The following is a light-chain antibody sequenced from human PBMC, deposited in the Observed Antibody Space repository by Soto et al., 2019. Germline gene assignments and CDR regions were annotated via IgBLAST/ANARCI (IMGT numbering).Light chain of an antibody. J-gene: IGKJ1*01. CDR2: TSF. CDR1: QSISSY. Sequence: DIQMTQSHSSLSASVGDRVTITCRASQSISSYLNWYQQKPGEAPNLLIHTSFTLYSGVPSRFSGTGSGTDFTLTISSLQPEDFATYFCQQAFSAEWTFGQGTNVDIK. V-gene: IGKV1-39*01. CDR3: QQAFSAEWT.